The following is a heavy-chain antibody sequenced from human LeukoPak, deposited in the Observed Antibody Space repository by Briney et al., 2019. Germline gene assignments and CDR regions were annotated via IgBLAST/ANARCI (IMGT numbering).Heavy chain of an antibody. V-gene: IGHV3-23*01. CDR1: GFTFGSYA. CDR2: ISGSGGST. Sequence: GGSLRLSCAASGFTFGSYAMSWVRQAPGKGLEWVSAISGSGGSTYYADSVKGRFTISRDNSKNTLYLRMNSLRAEDTAVYYCAKDLQYSSSSKSLRGYFDYWGQGTLVTVSS. D-gene: IGHD6-6*01. CDR3: AKDLQYSSSSKSLRGYFDY. J-gene: IGHJ4*02.